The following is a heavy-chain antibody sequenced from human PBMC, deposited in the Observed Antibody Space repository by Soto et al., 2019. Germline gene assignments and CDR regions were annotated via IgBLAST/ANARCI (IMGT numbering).Heavy chain of an antibody. J-gene: IGHJ4*02. CDR1: GFSFSNYG. D-gene: IGHD2-8*01. CDR2: ISYDGSSK. Sequence: GGSLRLSCAASGFSFSNYGMHWVRQAPGKGLEWVAVISYDGSSKYHADSVKGRFTISRDNSKNTLHLQMNSLRAEDTAVYYCSKDRRGGRAVLDSWGQRTPVTVPS. CDR3: SKDRRGGRAVLDS. V-gene: IGHV3-30*18.